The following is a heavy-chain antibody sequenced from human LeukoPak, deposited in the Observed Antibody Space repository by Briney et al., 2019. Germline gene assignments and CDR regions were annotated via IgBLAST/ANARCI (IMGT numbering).Heavy chain of an antibody. CDR1: GFTFSSYE. J-gene: IGHJ4*02. D-gene: IGHD6-19*01. Sequence: GGSLRLSCAASGFTFSSYEMNWVRQAPGKGLEWVSYISSSDNTRTYADSVEGRFTISRDNAKNSLYLEMNSLRAEDTAVYYCAREIVSAVAGNFDYWGQGTLVTVSS. V-gene: IGHV3-48*03. CDR2: ISSSDNTR. CDR3: AREIVSAVAGNFDY.